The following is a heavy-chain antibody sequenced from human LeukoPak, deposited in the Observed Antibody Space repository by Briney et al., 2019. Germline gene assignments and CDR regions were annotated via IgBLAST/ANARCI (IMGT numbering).Heavy chain of an antibody. CDR3: ARGTPFGAY. D-gene: IGHD3-16*01. Sequence: GGSLRLSCVTSGFTFGSHCMHWVRQAPGKGLEWVANLKEDGNEEHYVDSVRGRFIISRDNAKNSLFLQMNSLRGEDTAMYYCARGTPFGAYWGQGTLVTVSS. CDR2: LKEDGNEE. CDR1: GFTFGSHC. J-gene: IGHJ4*02. V-gene: IGHV3-7*03.